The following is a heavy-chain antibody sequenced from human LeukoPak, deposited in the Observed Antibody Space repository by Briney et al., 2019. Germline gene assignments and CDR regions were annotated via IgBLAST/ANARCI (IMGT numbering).Heavy chain of an antibody. J-gene: IGHJ5*02. CDR3: ARDNSVGETAWWFDR. Sequence: GASVKVSSTASGYSFTSYYMHWVRQAPGQGLEWMGLINPSGSSTTYAQKFQGRVTMTRDMFTSTDYMELTSLTSDDTAVYYCARDNSVGETAWWFDRWGQGTLVTVSS. CDR2: INPSGSST. CDR1: GYSFTSYY. V-gene: IGHV1-46*01. D-gene: IGHD1-26*01.